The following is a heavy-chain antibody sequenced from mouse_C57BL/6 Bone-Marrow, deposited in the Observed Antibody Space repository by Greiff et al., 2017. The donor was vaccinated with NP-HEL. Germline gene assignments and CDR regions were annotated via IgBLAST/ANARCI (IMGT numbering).Heavy chain of an antibody. CDR3: ARGGSTMITTDYAMDY. CDR1: GYTFTSYG. J-gene: IGHJ4*01. Sequence: QVQLQQSGAELARPGASVELSCKASGYTFTSYGISWVKQRTGQGLEWIGEIYPRSGNTYYNEKFKGKATLTADKSSSTAYMELRSLTSEDSAVYFCARGGSTMITTDYAMDYWGQGTSVTVSS. CDR2: IYPRSGNT. D-gene: IGHD2-4*01. V-gene: IGHV1-81*01.